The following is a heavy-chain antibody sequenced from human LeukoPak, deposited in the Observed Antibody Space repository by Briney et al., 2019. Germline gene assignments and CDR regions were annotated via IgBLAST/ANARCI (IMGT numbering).Heavy chain of an antibody. CDR1: GFTFNNYA. J-gene: IGHJ5*02. CDR3: ARDQQLATYNWFDP. D-gene: IGHD6-13*01. V-gene: IGHV3-30*04. Sequence: GGSLRLSCAASGFTFNNYAIHCVRQAPGKGLEWVAIISYDGSNKYYADSVKGRFTISRDNSKNTLYLQMNSLRAEDTAVYYCARDQQLATYNWFDPWGQGTLVTVSS. CDR2: ISYDGSNK.